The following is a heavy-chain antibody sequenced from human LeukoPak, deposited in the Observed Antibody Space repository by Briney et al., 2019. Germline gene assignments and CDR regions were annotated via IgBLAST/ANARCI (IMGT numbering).Heavy chain of an antibody. D-gene: IGHD2-15*01. CDR3: ARECGGSCYSRWFDP. CDR1: GGSISSYY. CDR2: IYTSGST. V-gene: IGHV4-4*07. J-gene: IGHJ5*02. Sequence: SETLSLTCTVSGGSISSYYWSWIRQPAGKGLEWIGRIYTSGSTNYNPSLKSRATMSVDTSKNQFSLKLSSVTAADTAVYYCARECGGSCYSRWFDPWGQGTLVTVSS.